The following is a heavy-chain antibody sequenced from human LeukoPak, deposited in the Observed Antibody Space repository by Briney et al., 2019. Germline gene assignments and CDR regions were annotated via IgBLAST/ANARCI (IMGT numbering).Heavy chain of an antibody. CDR1: GGSISSYY. CDR2: IYYSGST. CDR3: ARLPPYYDILTGYYLSGYFDY. J-gene: IGHJ4*02. V-gene: IGHV4-59*08. D-gene: IGHD3-9*01. Sequence: SETLSLTCTVSGGSISSYYWSWIRQPPGQGLEWIGYIYYSGSTNYNPSLKSRVTISVDTSKNQFSLKLSSVTAADTAVYYCARLPPYYDILTGYYLSGYFDYWGQGTLVTVSS.